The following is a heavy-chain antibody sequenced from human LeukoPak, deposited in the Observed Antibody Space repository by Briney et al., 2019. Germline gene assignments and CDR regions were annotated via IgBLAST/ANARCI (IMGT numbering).Heavy chain of an antibody. CDR3: TRIPTHYYGSGSYYGYFDS. Sequence: PSETLSLTCTVSGGSTSSGDYYWNWIRQHPGKGLEWIGYMNNRGTSNYNPSLRSRVTISVDTSNNQFSLRLSSVTAADTAVYYCTRIPTHYYGSGSYYGYFDSWGQGTLVTVSP. J-gene: IGHJ4*02. V-gene: IGHV4-31*03. D-gene: IGHD3-10*01. CDR1: GGSTSSGDYY. CDR2: MNNRGTS.